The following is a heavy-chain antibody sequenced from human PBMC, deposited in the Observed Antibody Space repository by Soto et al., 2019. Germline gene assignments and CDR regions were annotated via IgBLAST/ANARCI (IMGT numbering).Heavy chain of an antibody. CDR3: ARDPIPSTSYGRHKGMDV. CDR1: GFTFNSYG. D-gene: IGHD2-2*02. CDR2: VWYDGNYR. J-gene: IGHJ6*02. Sequence: QVQLVESGGGVVRPGQSLRLSCVASGFTFNSYGFHWVRQAPGKGLEWVAIVWYDGNYRYYSDSVKGRFNISRDNSKNTVSLQMDSLRVDDTAVYYCARDPIPSTSYGRHKGMDVWGPGTTVTVSS. V-gene: IGHV3-33*01.